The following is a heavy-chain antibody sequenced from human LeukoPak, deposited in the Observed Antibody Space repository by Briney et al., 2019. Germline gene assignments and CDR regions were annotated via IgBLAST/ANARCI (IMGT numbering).Heavy chain of an antibody. J-gene: IGHJ4*02. CDR2: IKQNGNEK. V-gene: IGHV3-7*03. CDR1: KFTFSNYW. D-gene: IGHD2-21*02. Sequence: GGSLRLSCAASKFTFSNYWMSWVRQAPGKGLEWVATIKQNGNEKYYVDSVKGRFSISRDNARNSLYLQMNNLRSEDTAVYYCAANPIGAYCGGDCYYNYWGQGTLVTVSS. CDR3: AANPIGAYCGGDCYYNY.